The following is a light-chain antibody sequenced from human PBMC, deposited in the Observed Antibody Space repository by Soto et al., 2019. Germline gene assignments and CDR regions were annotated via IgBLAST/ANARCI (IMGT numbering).Light chain of an antibody. CDR2: KDS. J-gene: IGLJ2*01. CDR1: ALPKQH. CDR3: QSADSSGTVV. Sequence: SYELTQPPSVSVSPGQTARITCSGDALPKQHAYWYQQKPGQAPVLVIYKDSERPSGIPERFSDSSSGTTVTLTISGVQAEDEADYYCQSADSSGTVVFGGGTKLTVL. V-gene: IGLV3-25*03.